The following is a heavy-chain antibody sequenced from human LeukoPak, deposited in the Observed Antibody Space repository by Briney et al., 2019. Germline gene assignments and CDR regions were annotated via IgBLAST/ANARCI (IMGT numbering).Heavy chain of an antibody. CDR1: GGPFSGYF. CDR3: ARRYYYNLGSFPFDF. D-gene: IGHD3-10*01. V-gene: IGHV4-34*01. Sequence: SETLSLTCAVSGGPFSGYFWSWIRQSSGKGLEWIGEIHNSGTTNYNPSLNSRVTISEDASKNQFYLNLSSVTAADTSVYYCARRYYYNLGSFPFDFWGQGTLVT. CDR2: IHNSGTT. J-gene: IGHJ4*02.